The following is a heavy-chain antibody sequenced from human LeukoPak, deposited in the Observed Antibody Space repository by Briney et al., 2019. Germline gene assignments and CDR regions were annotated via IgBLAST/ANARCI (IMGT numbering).Heavy chain of an antibody. D-gene: IGHD3-10*01. J-gene: IGHJ6*04. CDR3: ARDGATLYYYGSGSYYKDYYYYGMDV. CDR2: IYHSGST. V-gene: IGHV4-38-2*02. Sequence: SETLSLTCAVSGYSISSDYYWGWIRQPPGKGLEWIGSIYHSGSTYYNPSLKSRVTISVDTSKNQFSLKLSSVTAADTAVYYCARDGATLYYYGSGSYYKDYYYYGMDVWGKGTTVTVSS. CDR1: GYSISSDYY.